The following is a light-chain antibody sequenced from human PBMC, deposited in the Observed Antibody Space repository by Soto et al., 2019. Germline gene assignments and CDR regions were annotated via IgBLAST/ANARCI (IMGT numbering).Light chain of an antibody. J-gene: IGKJ1*01. CDR2: DAS. Sequence: DFQMTQSPFTLSASVGDRVTITCRASQNINNWVAWYQQKPGKAPKFLIYDASTLQRGVSSRFSGSGFGTEFSLTINSLQPDDSGSYYCQHTRTFGQGTKVEVK. CDR1: QNINNW. CDR3: QHTRT. V-gene: IGKV1-5*01.